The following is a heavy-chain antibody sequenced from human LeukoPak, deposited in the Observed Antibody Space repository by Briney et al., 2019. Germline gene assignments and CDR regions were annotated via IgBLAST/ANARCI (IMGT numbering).Heavy chain of an antibody. CDR2: ISYDGSNK. D-gene: IGHD2-2*01. Sequence: GRSLRLSCAASGFTFSSYAMHWVRQAPGKGLEWVAVISYDGSNKYYADSVKGRFTISRDNSKNTLYLQMNSLRAEDTAVYYCARDICTSCYSETDVWGQGTTVTVSS. CDR3: ARDICTSCYSETDV. J-gene: IGHJ6*02. V-gene: IGHV3-30-3*01. CDR1: GFTFSSYA.